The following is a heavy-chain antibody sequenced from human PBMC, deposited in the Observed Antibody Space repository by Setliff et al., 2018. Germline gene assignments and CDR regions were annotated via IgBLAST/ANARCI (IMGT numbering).Heavy chain of an antibody. CDR3: ARAPAYVGNLMVVVTTEGYYFDS. CDR2: FDPEDGET. CDR1: GYTLTELS. J-gene: IGHJ4*02. Sequence: ASVKVSCKVSGYTLTELSMHWVRQAPGKGLEWMGGFDPEDGETIYAQKFQGRVTMTEDTSTDTAYMELSSLRSEDTAVYFCARAPAYVGNLMVVVTTEGYYFDSWGQGTLVTAPQ. D-gene: IGHD3-22*01. V-gene: IGHV1-24*01.